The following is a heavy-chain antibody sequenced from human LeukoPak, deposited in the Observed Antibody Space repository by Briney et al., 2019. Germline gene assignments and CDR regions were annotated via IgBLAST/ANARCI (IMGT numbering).Heavy chain of an antibody. J-gene: IGHJ6*02. V-gene: IGHV3-23*01. CDR2: ISGSGGST. CDR3: AKGSASSITDYYYGMDV. CDR1: GFTFSSYT. D-gene: IGHD5-12*01. Sequence: GGSLRLSCAASGFTFSSYTMSWVRQAPGKGLEWVSPISGSGGSTYYSDSVKGRFTISRDNSKDTLYLQMNSLRAEDTAVYYCAKGSASSITDYYYGMDVWGQRTTVTVSS.